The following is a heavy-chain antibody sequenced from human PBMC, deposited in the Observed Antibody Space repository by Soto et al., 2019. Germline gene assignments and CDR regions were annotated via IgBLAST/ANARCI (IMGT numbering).Heavy chain of an antibody. CDR1: GGSISSRGYY. D-gene: IGHD1-1*01. CDR3: ARVKPSNWYGMDV. V-gene: IGHV4-39*07. J-gene: IGHJ6*02. CDR2: INHGGST. Sequence: SETLSLTCPVSGGSISSRGYYWAWIRQPPGKGLEWVGEINHGGSTNYNPSLKSRVTISVDTSKNQFSLKLSSVTAADTAVYYWARVKPSNWYGMDVWGQGTTVTVSS.